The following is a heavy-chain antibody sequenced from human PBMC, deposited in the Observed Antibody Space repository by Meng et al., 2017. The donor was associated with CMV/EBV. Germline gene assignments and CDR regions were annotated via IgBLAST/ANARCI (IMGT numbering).Heavy chain of an antibody. CDR2: IYYSGST. D-gene: IGHD3-10*01. Sequence: QLRLQESGPGLVNPSETLSLTCTVSGGSISSSGYYWGWIRQPPGKGLEWIGSIYYSGSTYYNPSLKSRVTISVDTSKNQFSLKLSSVTAADTAVYYCARGLGFGELLFPFDYWGQGTLVTASS. J-gene: IGHJ4*02. CDR3: ARGLGFGELLFPFDY. V-gene: IGHV4-39*07. CDR1: GGSISSSGYY.